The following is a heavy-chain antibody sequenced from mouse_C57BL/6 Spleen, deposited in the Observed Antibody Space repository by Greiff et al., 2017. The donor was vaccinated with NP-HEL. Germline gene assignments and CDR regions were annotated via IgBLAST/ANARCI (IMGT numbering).Heavy chain of an antibody. Sequence: VKQRPGRGLEWIGRIDPNSGGTKYNEKFKSKATLTVDKPSSTAYMQLSSLTSEDSAVYYCASGSNYPGWFAYWGQGTLVTVSA. D-gene: IGHD2-5*01. J-gene: IGHJ3*01. CDR3: ASGSNYPGWFAY. CDR2: IDPNSGGT. V-gene: IGHV1-72*01.